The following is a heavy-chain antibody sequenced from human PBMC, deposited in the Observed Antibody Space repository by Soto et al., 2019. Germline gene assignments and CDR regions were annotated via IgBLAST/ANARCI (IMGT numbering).Heavy chain of an antibody. CDR1: GFTFSTYA. J-gene: IGHJ4*02. V-gene: IGHV3-23*01. CDR2: ISSGGDIT. CDR3: AKDPHNGYDRYFDD. D-gene: IGHD5-12*01. Sequence: EVQLLESGGGLVQPGGSLRLSCAASGFTFSTYALSWVRQAPGKGLEWVSVISSGGDITYYADSVKGRFTISRDNSNNTLYLQMSSLRAEDTAVYYCAKDPHNGYDRYFDDWGQGTLVTVSS.